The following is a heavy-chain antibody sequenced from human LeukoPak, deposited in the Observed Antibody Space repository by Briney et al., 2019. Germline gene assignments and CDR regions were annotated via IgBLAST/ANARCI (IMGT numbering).Heavy chain of an antibody. V-gene: IGHV1-18*01. CDR1: GYTFTSYG. CDR2: ISAYNGNT. CDR3: ARAYYYDSSGYYYGESFDY. J-gene: IGHJ4*02. D-gene: IGHD3-22*01. Sequence: GASVKVSCKASGYTFTSYGISWVRQAPGQGLEWMGWISAYNGNTNYAQKLQSRVTMTTDTSTSTAYMELRSLRSDDTAVYYCARAYYYDSSGYYYGESFDYWGQGTLVTVSS.